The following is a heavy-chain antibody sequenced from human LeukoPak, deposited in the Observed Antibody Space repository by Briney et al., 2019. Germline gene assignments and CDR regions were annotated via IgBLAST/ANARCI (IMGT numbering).Heavy chain of an antibody. CDR2: INTDGSST. CDR3: TTLTKVVGRDY. V-gene: IGHV3-74*01. J-gene: IGHJ4*02. CDR1: GFSFSSYW. D-gene: IGHD2-15*01. Sequence: GGSLRLSCAASGFSFSSYWMFWVRHGPGKGLGWVSRINTDGSSTSYADSVKGRFTISRDNAKNTLYLQMNSLRAEDTAVYYCTTLTKVVGRDYWGQGTLVTVSS.